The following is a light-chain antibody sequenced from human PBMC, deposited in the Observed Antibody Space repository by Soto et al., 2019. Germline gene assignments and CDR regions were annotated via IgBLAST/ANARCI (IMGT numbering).Light chain of an antibody. J-gene: IGLJ1*01. CDR3: NSYSGSNNFVV. V-gene: IGLV2-8*01. CDR1: SSDVGGYDY. CDR2: EVN. Sequence: QSVLTQPPSASGSPGQSVTISFTGTSSDVGGYDYVSWYQQHPGKAPELIIYEVNKRPSGVPDRFSGSKSGNTASLTVSGLQAEDEADYYCNSYSGSNNFVVFGTGTKVTVL.